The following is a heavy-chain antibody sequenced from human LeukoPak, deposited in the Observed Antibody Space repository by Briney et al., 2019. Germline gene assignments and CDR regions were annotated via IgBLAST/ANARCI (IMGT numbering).Heavy chain of an antibody. Sequence: GASVKVSCKASGYTFTGQYMHWVRQAPGQGLEWMGWINPNSGGTNYAQKFQGRVTMVRDTSISTAYMELSSLRSDDTAVYYCARGSGRQQLWFDPWGQGTLVTVSS. D-gene: IGHD6-13*01. J-gene: IGHJ5*02. V-gene: IGHV1-2*02. CDR2: INPNSGGT. CDR3: ARGSGRQQLWFDP. CDR1: GYTFTGQY.